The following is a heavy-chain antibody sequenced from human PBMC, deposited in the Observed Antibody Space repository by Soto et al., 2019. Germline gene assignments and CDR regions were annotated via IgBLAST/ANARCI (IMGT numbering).Heavy chain of an antibody. D-gene: IGHD6-19*01. Sequence: EVRLLESGGGLVQPGGSLRLSCAASGFAFSSYAMNWVRQAPGKGLEWVSAISGSGGSTYYADSVMGRFTISRDNSKNTLYLQMNSLRVEDTAVFYCAKGVRDIAVVRPYYFDYWGQGTLVTFSS. V-gene: IGHV3-23*01. CDR3: AKGVRDIAVVRPYYFDY. CDR2: ISGSGGST. J-gene: IGHJ4*02. CDR1: GFAFSSYA.